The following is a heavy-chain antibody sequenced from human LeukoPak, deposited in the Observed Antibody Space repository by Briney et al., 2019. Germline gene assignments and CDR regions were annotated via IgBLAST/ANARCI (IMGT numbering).Heavy chain of an antibody. Sequence: GGSLRLSCAASGFTFSTYWMTWVRQAPGKGLEWVANIKETGSGRNYVDSVRGRFTISRDNAKNSLYLQMDSLRAEDTAVYYCARESVPYAPGGEYWGQGTLVTVSS. CDR1: GFTFSTYW. J-gene: IGHJ4*02. D-gene: IGHD3-16*01. CDR3: ARESVPYAPGGEY. V-gene: IGHV3-7*01. CDR2: IKETGSGR.